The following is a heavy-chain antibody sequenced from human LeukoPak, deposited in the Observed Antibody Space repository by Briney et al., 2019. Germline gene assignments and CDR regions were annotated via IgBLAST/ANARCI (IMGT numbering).Heavy chain of an antibody. D-gene: IGHD3-22*01. CDR1: GGSISSSSYY. CDR3: ARGLYYYDSSGYPYWYFDL. J-gene: IGHJ2*01. V-gene: IGHV4-39*07. Sequence: SETLSLICTVSGGSISSSSYYWGWIRQPPGKGLEWIGSVSYSGSTNYNPSLKSRVTISVGTSKNQFSLKLSSVTAADTAVYYCARGLYYYDSSGYPYWYFDLWGRGTLVTVSS. CDR2: VSYSGST.